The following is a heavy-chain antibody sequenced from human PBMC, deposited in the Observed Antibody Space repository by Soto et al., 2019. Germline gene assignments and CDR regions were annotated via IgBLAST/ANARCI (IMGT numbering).Heavy chain of an antibody. CDR3: VRSIDY. V-gene: IGHV3-74*01. J-gene: IGHJ4*02. Sequence: EVQLVESGGGLVQPGGSLRLSCTASGFTFSSYWMHWVRQAPGKGLVWVSHINSDGSSISYADSVKGRFTISRDNAKNTLYLQMNSLRVEDTAVSYCVRSIDYWGQGMLVTVSS. CDR1: GFTFSSYW. CDR2: INSDGSSI.